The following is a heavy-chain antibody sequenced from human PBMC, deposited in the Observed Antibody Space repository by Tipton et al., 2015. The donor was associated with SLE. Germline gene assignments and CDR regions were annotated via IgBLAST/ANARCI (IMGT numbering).Heavy chain of an antibody. D-gene: IGHD1-26*01. Sequence: TLSLTCTVSGGSISNYYWSWIRQPPGKRLEWIGYIYASGSINYNPSLKSRVTISVDTSKNQFSLKLSSVTAADTAVYYCAIRDGSYGVDYWGQGTLVTVSS. CDR3: AIRDGSYGVDY. J-gene: IGHJ4*02. CDR2: IYASGSI. V-gene: IGHV4-4*08. CDR1: GGSISNYY.